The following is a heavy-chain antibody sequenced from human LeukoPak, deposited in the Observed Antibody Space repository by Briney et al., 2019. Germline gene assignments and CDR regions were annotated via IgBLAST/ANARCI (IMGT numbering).Heavy chain of an antibody. CDR3: EKEVPMVRGFITIDY. J-gene: IGHJ4*02. Sequence: GGSLRLSCAASGFTFSSYAMSWVRQAPGKGLEWVSAISGSGGSTYYADSVKGRFTISRDNSKSTLYLQMNDLRPEDTAVYYCEKEVPMVRGFITIDYWGQGTLVTVSS. CDR1: GFTFSSYA. V-gene: IGHV3-23*01. D-gene: IGHD3-10*01. CDR2: ISGSGGST.